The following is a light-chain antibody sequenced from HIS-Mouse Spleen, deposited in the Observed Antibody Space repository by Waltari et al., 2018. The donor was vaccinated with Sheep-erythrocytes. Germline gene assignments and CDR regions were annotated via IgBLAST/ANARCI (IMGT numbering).Light chain of an antibody. J-gene: IGLJ3*02. CDR1: SSDVGSYNL. CDR3: CSYAGSSTPWV. CDR2: EGS. Sequence: QSALTQPASVSGSPGPSITISCTGTSSDVGSYNLVSSYQQHPGKAPKLMIYEGSKRPSGVSNRFDGSKSGNTASLTISGLQAEDEADYYCCSYAGSSTPWVFGGGTKLTVL. V-gene: IGLV2-23*01.